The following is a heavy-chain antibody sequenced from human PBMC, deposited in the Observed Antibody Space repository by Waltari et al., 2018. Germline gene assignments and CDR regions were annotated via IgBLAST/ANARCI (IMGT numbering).Heavy chain of an antibody. CDR1: GFTFSSYA. V-gene: IGHV3-23*03. Sequence: EVQLLESGGGLVQPGGSLRLSCAASGFTFSSYAMSWVRQAPGKGLEWVSVIYSGGSTYYADSVKGRFTISRDNSKNTLYLQMNSLRAEDTAVYYCAKTSRGRAYYFDYWGQGTLVTVSS. CDR3: AKTSRGRAYYFDY. J-gene: IGHJ4*02. CDR2: IYSGGST.